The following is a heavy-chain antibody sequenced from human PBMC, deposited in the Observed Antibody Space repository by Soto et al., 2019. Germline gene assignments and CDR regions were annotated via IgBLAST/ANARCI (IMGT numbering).Heavy chain of an antibody. D-gene: IGHD4-4*01. V-gene: IGHV4-31*03. Sequence: QVQLQESGPGLVKPSQTLSLTCTVSGGSISSGGYYWSWIRQHPGKGLEWIGYIYYSGSTYYNPSLKSRVTISVDTSKNQFTLKLSSVTAADTAVYYCAREDRTYSQSAFDIWGQGTMVTVSS. CDR1: GGSISSGGYY. CDR2: IYYSGST. CDR3: AREDRTYSQSAFDI. J-gene: IGHJ3*02.